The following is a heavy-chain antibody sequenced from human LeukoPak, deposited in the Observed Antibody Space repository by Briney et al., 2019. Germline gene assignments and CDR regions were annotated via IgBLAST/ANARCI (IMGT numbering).Heavy chain of an antibody. Sequence: SETLSLTCTVSGGSISSSIHYWGCLRHPPGKGLEWIRSIYYSGSTYYNPSLNSRVTISVETSKNQFSLKLSSVNAADTAVYYCARGSSSWRDAFDIWGQGTMVTVSS. V-gene: IGHV4-39*07. D-gene: IGHD6-13*01. CDR1: GGSISSSIHY. CDR3: ARGSSSWRDAFDI. CDR2: IYYSGST. J-gene: IGHJ3*02.